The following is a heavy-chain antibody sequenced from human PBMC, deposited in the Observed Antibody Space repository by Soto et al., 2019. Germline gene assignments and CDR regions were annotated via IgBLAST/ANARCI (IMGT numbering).Heavy chain of an antibody. D-gene: IGHD3-10*01. Sequence: PSETLSLTCTVSGGSISSGCYYWSWIRQPPGKGLEWIGYIYYSGSTNYNPSLKSRVTISVDTSKNQFSLKLSSVTAADTAVYYCARAPRGNYGYPSYFDYWGQGTLVTVSS. V-gene: IGHV4-61*01. CDR2: IYYSGST. J-gene: IGHJ4*02. CDR3: ARAPRGNYGYPSYFDY. CDR1: GGSISSGCYY.